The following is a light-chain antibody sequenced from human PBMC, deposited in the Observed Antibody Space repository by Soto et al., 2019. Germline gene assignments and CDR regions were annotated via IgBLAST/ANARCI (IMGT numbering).Light chain of an antibody. CDR1: QSVSSSY. CDR3: QQYGSSPQT. CDR2: GAS. V-gene: IGKV3-20*01. J-gene: IGKJ1*01. Sequence: EIVLTQSPGTLSLSPGERATLSCRASQSVSSSYLAWYQQKPGQAPRLLIYGASSRATGIPDRLSGSGSGTDLPLTISRLEPEDFAVYYCQQYGSSPQTFGQGTKVEIK.